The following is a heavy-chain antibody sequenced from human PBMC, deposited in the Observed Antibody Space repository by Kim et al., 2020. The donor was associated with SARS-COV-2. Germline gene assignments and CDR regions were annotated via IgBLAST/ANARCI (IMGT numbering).Heavy chain of an antibody. J-gene: IGHJ4*02. V-gene: IGHV4-34*01. CDR3: ASGYYFDY. CDR2: GST. Sequence: GSTKYNPSLKSRVTISVDTSKNQFSLNLNSVTGADTAIYYCASGYYFDYWGQGTLVAVSS.